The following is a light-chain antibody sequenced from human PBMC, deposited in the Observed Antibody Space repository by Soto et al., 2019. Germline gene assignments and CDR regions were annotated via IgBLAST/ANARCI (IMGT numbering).Light chain of an antibody. CDR3: QQRSDWPLT. J-gene: IGKJ4*01. Sequence: EIVLTQSPATLSLSPGERATLSCRASQSLSSSLAWYQQKRGQAPRLLIYDASKRATGIPARFSGSGSGTDFTLSISSLEPEDFAVYYCQQRSDWPLTFGGGTKVEIK. V-gene: IGKV3-11*01. CDR1: QSLSSS. CDR2: DAS.